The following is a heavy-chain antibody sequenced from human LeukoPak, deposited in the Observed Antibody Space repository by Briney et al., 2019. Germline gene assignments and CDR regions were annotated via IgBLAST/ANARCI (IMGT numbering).Heavy chain of an antibody. D-gene: IGHD3-16*02. J-gene: IGHJ4*02. CDR2: INWNSGSI. CDR1: GFTFDDYA. CDR3: AKDPSYYDYVWGSYRPTYFDY. V-gene: IGHV3-9*01. Sequence: PGRSLRLSCAASGFTFDDYAMHWVRQAPGKGLEWVSGINWNSGSIGYADSVKGRFTISRDNAKNSLYLQMNSLRAEDTALYYCAKDPSYYDYVWGSYRPTYFDYWGQGTLVTVSS.